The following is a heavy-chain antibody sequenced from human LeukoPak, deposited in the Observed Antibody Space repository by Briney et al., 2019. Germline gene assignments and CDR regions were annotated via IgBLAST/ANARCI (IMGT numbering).Heavy chain of an antibody. CDR3: AKEFMITFGGVIAEDY. Sequence: GGSLRLSCAASGFTFSSYGMHWVRQAPGKGLEWVAVISYDGSNKYYADSVKGRFAISRDNSKNTLYLQMNSLRAEDTAVYYCAKEFMITFGGVIAEDYWGQGTLVTVSS. D-gene: IGHD3-16*02. CDR1: GFTFSSYG. CDR2: ISYDGSNK. J-gene: IGHJ4*02. V-gene: IGHV3-30*18.